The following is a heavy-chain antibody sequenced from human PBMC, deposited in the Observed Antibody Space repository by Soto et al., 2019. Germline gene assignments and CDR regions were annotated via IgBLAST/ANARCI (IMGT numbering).Heavy chain of an antibody. CDR3: AKGAEGGDNVVVPAAFYYYYGMDV. Sequence: GGSLRLSCAASGFTFSSYAMSWVRQAPGKGLEWVSAISGSGGSTYYADSVKGRFTISRDNSKNTLYLQMNSLRAEDTAVYYCAKGAEGGDNVVVPAAFYYYYGMDVWGQGTTVTVSS. CDR1: GFTFSSYA. J-gene: IGHJ6*02. D-gene: IGHD2-2*01. V-gene: IGHV3-23*01. CDR2: ISGSGGST.